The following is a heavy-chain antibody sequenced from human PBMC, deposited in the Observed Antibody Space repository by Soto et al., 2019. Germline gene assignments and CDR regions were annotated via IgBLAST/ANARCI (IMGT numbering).Heavy chain of an antibody. CDR3: AREGPLSAKPKPFDY. J-gene: IGHJ4*02. CDR2: ISYDGSNK. V-gene: IGHV3-30-3*01. D-gene: IGHD1-26*01. Sequence: PGGSLRLSCAASGFTFSSYAMHWVRQAPGKGLEWVAVISYDGSNKYYADSVKGRFTISRDNSKNTLYLQMNSLRAEDTAVYYCAREGPLSAKPKPFDYWGQGTLVTVSS. CDR1: GFTFSSYA.